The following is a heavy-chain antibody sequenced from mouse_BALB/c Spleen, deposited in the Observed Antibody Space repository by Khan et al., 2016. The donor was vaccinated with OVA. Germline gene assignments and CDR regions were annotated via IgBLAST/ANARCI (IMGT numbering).Heavy chain of an antibody. CDR3: ARNREPDYFDY. Sequence: VKLQESGPGLVAPSQSLSITCTVSGFSLTNYGVHWVRQPPGKGLEWLGVIWAGGSTNYNSALMSRLSISKDNSKSQVFLKMNSLQTDDTAMYFCARNREPDYFDYWGQGTILTVSS. J-gene: IGHJ2*01. CDR2: IWAGGST. CDR1: GFSLTNYG. V-gene: IGHV2-9*02.